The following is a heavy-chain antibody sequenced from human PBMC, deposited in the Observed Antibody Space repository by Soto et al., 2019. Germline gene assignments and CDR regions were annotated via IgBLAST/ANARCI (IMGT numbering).Heavy chain of an antibody. D-gene: IGHD2-2*01. V-gene: IGHV3-21*01. J-gene: IGHJ4*02. CDR1: GFTFSSYS. Sequence: GGSLRLSCAASGFTFSSYSMNWVRQAPGKGLEWVSSISSSSSYIYYADSVKGRFTISRDNAKNSLYLQMNSLRAEDTAVYYCARDHQLPEYFDYWGQGTLVTVSS. CDR3: ARDHQLPEYFDY. CDR2: ISSSSSYI.